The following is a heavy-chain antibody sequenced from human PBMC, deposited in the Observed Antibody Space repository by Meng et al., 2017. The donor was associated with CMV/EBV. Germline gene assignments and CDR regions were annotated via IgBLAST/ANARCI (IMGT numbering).Heavy chain of an antibody. Sequence: GASLMFSCAASEFIFSSYSMNWLRPAPRKLLEWVSYISSRSSTIYYADSVKGRFTISRDNAKNSLYLQMNSLSAEDTDVYYCARDQGGWEAVVVPAAILGWGYYYGMDVWGQGTTVTVSS. D-gene: IGHD2-2*01. CDR2: ISSRSSTI. V-gene: IGHV3-48*04. J-gene: IGHJ6*02. CDR3: ARDQGGWEAVVVPAAILGWGYYYGMDV. CDR1: EFIFSSYS.